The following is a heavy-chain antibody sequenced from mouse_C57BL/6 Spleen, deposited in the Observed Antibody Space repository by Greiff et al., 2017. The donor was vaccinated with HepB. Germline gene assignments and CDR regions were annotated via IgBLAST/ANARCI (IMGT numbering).Heavy chain of an antibody. J-gene: IGHJ4*01. CDR2: IHPNSGST. CDR3: ARAYYGSSYEAMDY. CDR1: GYTFTSYW. Sequence: QVQLQQPGAELVKPGASVKLSCKASGYTFTSYWMHWVKQRPGQGLEWIGMIHPNSGSTNYNEKFKSKATLTVDKSSSTAYTQLSSLTSEDSAVYYCARAYYGSSYEAMDYWGQGTSVTVSS. D-gene: IGHD1-1*01. V-gene: IGHV1-64*01.